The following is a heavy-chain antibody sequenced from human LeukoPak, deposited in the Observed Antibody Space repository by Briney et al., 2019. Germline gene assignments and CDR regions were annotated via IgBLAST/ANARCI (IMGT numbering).Heavy chain of an antibody. CDR3: ATISMVRGVPPYFDY. Sequence: ASVKVSCKVSGYTLTELSMHWVRQAPGKGLEWMGGFDPEDGETIYAQKFQGRVTMTEDTSTDTAYMELSSLRSEDTAVYYCATISMVRGVPPYFDYWGQGTLVTVSS. V-gene: IGHV1-24*01. J-gene: IGHJ4*02. D-gene: IGHD3-10*01. CDR2: FDPEDGET. CDR1: GYTLTELS.